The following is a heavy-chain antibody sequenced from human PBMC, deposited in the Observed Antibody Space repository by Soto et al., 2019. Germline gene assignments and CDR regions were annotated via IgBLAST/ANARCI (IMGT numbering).Heavy chain of an antibody. Sequence: EVQLMESGGGLVQPGGSLRLSFAASGFTVNSHFMSWVRQAPGKGLEWVSFIYTDRSTYYAGSVKGRFTISRDDSENTVYLQMNSLRAEDTAVYYCARDPPETTDYGLDVWGQGTTVTVSS. CDR3: ARDPPETTDYGLDV. D-gene: IGHD1-7*01. V-gene: IGHV3-66*01. J-gene: IGHJ6*02. CDR2: IYTDRST. CDR1: GFTVNSHF.